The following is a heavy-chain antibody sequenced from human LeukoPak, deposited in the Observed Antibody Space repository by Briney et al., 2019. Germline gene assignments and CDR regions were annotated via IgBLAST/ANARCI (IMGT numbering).Heavy chain of an antibody. CDR1: GYTFTSYD. V-gene: IGHV1-8*01. D-gene: IGHD3-22*01. Sequence: ASVKVSCKASGYTFTSYDINWVRQAPGQGLEWMGLMNPNSGNTGYAQKFQGRVTMTRNTSISTAYMELSSLRSEDTAVYYCARGRPSLYYYDSSGYSLWGQGTLVTVSS. CDR3: ARGRPSLYYYDSSGYSL. CDR2: MNPNSGNT. J-gene: IGHJ4*02.